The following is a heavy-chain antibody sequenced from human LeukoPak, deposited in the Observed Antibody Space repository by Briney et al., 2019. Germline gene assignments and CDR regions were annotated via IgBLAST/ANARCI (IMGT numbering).Heavy chain of an antibody. CDR1: GFTFSSYG. D-gene: IGHD3-22*01. CDR2: ISYDGSNK. V-gene: IGHV3-30*18. Sequence: GSLRLSCAASGFTFSSYGMHWVRQAPGKGLEWVAVISYDGSNKYSADSVKGRFTISRDNSKNTLYLQMNSLRAEDTAVYYCAKDGKPRYYDSSGFFNYWGQGTLVTVSS. J-gene: IGHJ4*02. CDR3: AKDGKPRYYDSSGFFNY.